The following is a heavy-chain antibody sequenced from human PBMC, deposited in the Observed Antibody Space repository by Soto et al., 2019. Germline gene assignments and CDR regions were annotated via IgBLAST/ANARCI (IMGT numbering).Heavy chain of an antibody. D-gene: IGHD2-8*01. V-gene: IGHV3-23*01. CDR1: GFTFSSYA. J-gene: IGHJ6*02. Sequence: GGSLRLSCAASGFTFSSYAMSWVRQAPGKGLEWVSAISGSGGSTYYADSVKGRFTISRDNSKNTLYLQMNSLRAEDTAVYYCAKDRMGVPYYYGMDVWGQGTTVTVSS. CDR3: AKDRMGVPYYYGMDV. CDR2: ISGSGGST.